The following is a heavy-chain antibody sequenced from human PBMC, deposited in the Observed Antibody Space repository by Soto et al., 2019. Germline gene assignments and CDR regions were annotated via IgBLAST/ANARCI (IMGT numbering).Heavy chain of an antibody. CDR3: AGVSVVVPALPSEGFDP. CDR1: GGTLNGFG. J-gene: IGHJ5*02. V-gene: IGHV1-69*12. Sequence: QVQPEQSGAEVKKPGSSVKVSCQPSGGTLNGFGFTWVRQAPGHGLECMGGTIPMFGTARYAQKFQGRLTITAGESTGTTYVELKNLRSDDTAMYYWAGVSVVVPALPSEGFDPWGQGTPVIVSS. D-gene: IGHD2-15*01. CDR2: TIPMFGTA.